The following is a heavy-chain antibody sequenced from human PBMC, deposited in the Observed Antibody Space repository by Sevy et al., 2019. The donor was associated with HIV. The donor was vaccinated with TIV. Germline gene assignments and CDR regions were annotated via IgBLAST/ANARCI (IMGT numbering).Heavy chain of an antibody. V-gene: IGHV3-30*18. Sequence: GGSLRLSCAASGFTFSSYDMHWVRQAPGKGLEWVAVISYDGSNKYYADSVKGRFTISRDNSKNTLYLQMNSLRAEDTAVYYCAKDFAYYDSSGYYPLYYGMDVWGQGTTVTVSS. CDR2: ISYDGSNK. D-gene: IGHD3-22*01. J-gene: IGHJ6*02. CDR1: GFTFSSYD. CDR3: AKDFAYYDSSGYYPLYYGMDV.